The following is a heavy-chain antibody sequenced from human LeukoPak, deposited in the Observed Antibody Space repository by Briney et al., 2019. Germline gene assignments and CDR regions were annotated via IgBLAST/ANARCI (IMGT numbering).Heavy chain of an antibody. CDR3: AKGSSRPPNAFDI. CDR1: GFTFSGHW. D-gene: IGHD6-6*01. Sequence: PGGSLRLSCTASGFTFSGHWMSWARQAPGKGLEWVASIRQDGSEKHYVDSVEGRFIISRDNAKNSLHLQMNSLRAEDTAVYYCAKGSSRPPNAFDIWGQGTLVTVSS. V-gene: IGHV3-7*01. J-gene: IGHJ3*02. CDR2: IRQDGSEK.